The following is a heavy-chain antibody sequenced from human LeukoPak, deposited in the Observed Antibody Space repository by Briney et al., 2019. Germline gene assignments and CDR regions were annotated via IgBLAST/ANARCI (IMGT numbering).Heavy chain of an antibody. V-gene: IGHV1-24*01. J-gene: IGHJ4*02. D-gene: IGHD3-22*01. CDR3: ATDPYYYDCSGYYGDY. Sequence: ASVKVSCKVSGYTLTELSMHWVRQAPGKGLEWMGGFDPEDGETIYAQKFQGRVTMTEDTSTDTAYMELSSLRSEDTAVYYCATDPYYYDCSGYYGDYWGQGNLVTVSS. CDR2: FDPEDGET. CDR1: GYTLTELS.